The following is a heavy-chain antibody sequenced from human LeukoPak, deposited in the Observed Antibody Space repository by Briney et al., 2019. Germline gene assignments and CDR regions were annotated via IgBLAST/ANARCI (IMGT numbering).Heavy chain of an antibody. CDR3: ARDRGDYVWGSYRYTDFDY. CDR2: INHSGST. V-gene: IGHV4-34*01. CDR1: GGSFSGYC. J-gene: IGHJ4*02. D-gene: IGHD3-16*02. Sequence: SETLSLTCAVYGGSFSGYCWSWIRQPPGKGLEWIGEINHSGSTNYNPSLKSRVTISVDTSKNQFSLKLSSVTAAGTAVYYCARDRGDYVWGSYRYTDFDYWGQGTLVTVSS.